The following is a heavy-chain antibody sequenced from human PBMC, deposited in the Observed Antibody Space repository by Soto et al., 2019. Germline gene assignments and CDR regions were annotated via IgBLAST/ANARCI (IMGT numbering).Heavy chain of an antibody. CDR2: INSDGSST. D-gene: IGHD4-17*01. CDR3: AREYGDYPPSDY. V-gene: IGHV3-74*01. CDR1: GFTFSSYW. J-gene: IGHJ4*02. Sequence: EVQLVESGGGLVQPGGSLRLSCAASGFTFSSYWMHWVRQAPGKGLVWVSRINSDGSSTSYADSVKGRFTISRDNAKNTLYLQMNSLGAEDTAVYYCAREYGDYPPSDYWGQGTLVTVSS.